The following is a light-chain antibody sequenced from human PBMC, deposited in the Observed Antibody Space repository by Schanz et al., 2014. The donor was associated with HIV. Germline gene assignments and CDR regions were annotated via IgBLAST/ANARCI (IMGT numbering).Light chain of an antibody. Sequence: QSVLTQPPSVSAAPGQKVTISCSGSNSTSGNNYLSWYQELPGTAPKLLIYDNNKRPSGIPDRFSGSKAGTSASLAITGLQAEDEADYYCSSHTTTGANVFGTGTKLTVL. CDR3: SSHTTTGANV. V-gene: IGLV1-51*01. CDR1: NSTSGNNY. J-gene: IGLJ1*01. CDR2: DNN.